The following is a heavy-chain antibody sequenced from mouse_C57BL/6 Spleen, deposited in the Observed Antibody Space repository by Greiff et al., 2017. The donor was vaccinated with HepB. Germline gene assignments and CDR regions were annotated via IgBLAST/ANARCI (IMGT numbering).Heavy chain of an antibody. CDR3: ARKYGSSYIDY. D-gene: IGHD1-1*01. Sequence: DVMLVESGGGLVKPGGSLKLSCAASGFTFSSYTMSWVRQTPEKRLEWVATISGGGGNTYYPDSVKGRFTISRDNAKNTLYLQMSSLRSEDTALYYCARKYGSSYIDYWGQGTTLTVSS. J-gene: IGHJ2*01. CDR2: ISGGGGNT. CDR1: GFTFSSYT. V-gene: IGHV5-9*01.